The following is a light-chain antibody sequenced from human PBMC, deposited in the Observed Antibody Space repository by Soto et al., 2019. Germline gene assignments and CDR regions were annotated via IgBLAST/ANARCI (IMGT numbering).Light chain of an antibody. J-gene: IGLJ2*01. CDR2: SNN. V-gene: IGLV1-47*02. CDR3: ASWDDRLGAVI. CDR1: SSNIGGTNY. Sequence: QSVLTQPPSASGTPGQRVFISCSGSSSNIGGTNYAYWYQQLPGAAPKLLMHSNNLRPSGVPERISGSKSGTSASLAISGLWSEDEAVYYCASWDDRLGAVIFGGGTKGTVL.